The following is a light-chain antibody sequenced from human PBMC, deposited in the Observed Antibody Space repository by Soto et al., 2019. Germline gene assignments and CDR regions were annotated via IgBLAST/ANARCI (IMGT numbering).Light chain of an antibody. CDR3: QQYHHWPPIT. CDR1: QSVTSN. V-gene: IGKV3-15*01. CDR2: GAS. Sequence: EIVMTPSPATLSVSPVERATLSCRASQSVTSNLAWYQQKPGQAPRLLIYGASTRATGVPAWFSGSGSGTEFTLTISSLQSEDFAVYYCQQYHHWPPITFGQGTRLEIK. J-gene: IGKJ5*01.